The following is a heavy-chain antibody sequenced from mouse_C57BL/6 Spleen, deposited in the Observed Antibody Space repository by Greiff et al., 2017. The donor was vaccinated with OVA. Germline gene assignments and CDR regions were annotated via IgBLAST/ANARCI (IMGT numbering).Heavy chain of an antibody. V-gene: IGHV1-55*01. J-gene: IGHJ3*01. CDR3: ANYYGSSYVNWFAY. CDR2: IYPGSGST. CDR1: GYTFTSYW. Sequence: VQLQQPGAELVKPGASVKVSCKASGYTFTSYWITWVKQRPGQGLEWIGDIYPGSGSTNYNEKFKSKATLTVDTSSSTAYMQLSSLTSEDSAVYYCANYYGSSYVNWFAYWGQGTLVTVSA. D-gene: IGHD1-1*01.